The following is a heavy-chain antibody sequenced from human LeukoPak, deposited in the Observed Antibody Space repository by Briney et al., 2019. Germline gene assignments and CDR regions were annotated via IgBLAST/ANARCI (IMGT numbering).Heavy chain of an antibody. CDR1: GYTFTSYD. CDR2: MNPNSGNT. V-gene: IGHV1-8*01. CDR3: ARGSIIAAAVEFLIDY. J-gene: IGHJ4*02. D-gene: IGHD6-13*01. Sequence: GASVKVSCKASGYTFTSYDINWVRQATGQGLEWMGWMNPNSGNTGYAQKFQGRVTMTRNTSISTAYMELSSLRSEDTAVYYCARGSIIAAAVEFLIDYWGQGTLVTVSS.